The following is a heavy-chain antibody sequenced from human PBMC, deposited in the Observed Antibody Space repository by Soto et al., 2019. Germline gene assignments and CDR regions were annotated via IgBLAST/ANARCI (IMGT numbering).Heavy chain of an antibody. CDR1: GGSISYYY. V-gene: IGHV4-59*01. CDR3: ARQDILTGYYFDY. D-gene: IGHD3-9*01. J-gene: IGHJ4*02. Sequence: SETLSLTCTVSGGSISYYYWSWIRQPPGKGLEWIGYIYYSGSTNYNPSLKSRVIISVDTSKNQFSLKLSSVTAADTAVYYCARQDILTGYYFDYWGQGTVVTVSS. CDR2: IYYSGST.